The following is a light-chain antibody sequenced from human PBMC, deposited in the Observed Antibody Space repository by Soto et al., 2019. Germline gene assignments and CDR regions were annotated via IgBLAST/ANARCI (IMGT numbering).Light chain of an antibody. J-gene: IGKJ3*01. CDR1: QSISVW. V-gene: IGKV1-5*01. Sequence: DIQMTQFPSTLSASIGDRVTITCRASQSISVWMAWYKQIPGKAPQLLIYDASNLQSGVPSRFSGAASGTDFTLTVSSLQPDDSATYYCQQYNNYPFTFGPGTTVHIK. CDR2: DAS. CDR3: QQYNNYPFT.